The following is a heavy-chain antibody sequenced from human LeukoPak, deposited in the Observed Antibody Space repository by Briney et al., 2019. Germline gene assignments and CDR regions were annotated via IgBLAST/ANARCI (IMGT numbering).Heavy chain of an antibody. CDR3: AKDSPLSGSYSDYED. Sequence: GGSLRLSCAASGFTFSSYAMSWVRQAPGKGLEWVSAISGSGANTYYADSVKGRFTISRDNSKNTLYLQMSSLRAEDTAVYYCAKDSPLSGSYSDYEDWGQGTLVTVSS. J-gene: IGHJ4*02. D-gene: IGHD4-11*01. CDR2: ISGSGANT. V-gene: IGHV3-23*01. CDR1: GFTFSSYA.